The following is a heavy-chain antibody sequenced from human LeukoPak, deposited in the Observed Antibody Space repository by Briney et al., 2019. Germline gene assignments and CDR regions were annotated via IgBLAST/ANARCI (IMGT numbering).Heavy chain of an antibody. CDR3: ARHIVGATTGAFDI. CDR2: TYYRSKWYN. D-gene: IGHD1-26*01. V-gene: IGHV6-1*01. Sequence: SQTLSLTCAVSGDTFSSNSAAWDWIRQSPSRGLEWLVRTYYRSKWYNDYAVAVKSLITINPDTSKNQFSLQLNSVTPEDTAVYYCARHIVGATTGAFDIWGQGTMVTVSS. CDR1: GDTFSSNSAA. J-gene: IGHJ3*02.